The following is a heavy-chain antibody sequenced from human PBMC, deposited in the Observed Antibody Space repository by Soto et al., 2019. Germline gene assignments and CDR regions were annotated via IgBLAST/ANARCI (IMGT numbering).Heavy chain of an antibody. CDR2: MSGSGGST. CDR1: GFTFSSYA. V-gene: IGHV3-23*01. J-gene: IGHJ5*02. Sequence: EVQLLESGGGLVQPGGSLRLSCAASGFTFSSYAMSWVRQAPGKGLEWVSAMSGSGGSTYYADSVKGRFTISRDNSKNTLYMQMNSLRAEDTAVYYFAKVRKSGLVLSVWFDPWGQGTLVTVSS. D-gene: IGHD6-19*01. CDR3: AKVRKSGLVLSVWFDP.